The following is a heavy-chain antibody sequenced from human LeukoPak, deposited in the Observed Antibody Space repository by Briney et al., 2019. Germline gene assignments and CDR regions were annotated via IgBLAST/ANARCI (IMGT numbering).Heavy chain of an antibody. D-gene: IGHD2-2*01. J-gene: IGHJ3*02. Sequence: GGSLRLSCAASGFTFSSYAMHWVRQAPGKGLEWVAVISYDGSNKYYADSVRGRFTISRDNSKNTLYLQMNSLRAEDTAVCYCARGTKYDAFDIWGQGTMVTVSS. CDR3: ARGTKYDAFDI. CDR2: ISYDGSNK. V-gene: IGHV3-30-3*01. CDR1: GFTFSSYA.